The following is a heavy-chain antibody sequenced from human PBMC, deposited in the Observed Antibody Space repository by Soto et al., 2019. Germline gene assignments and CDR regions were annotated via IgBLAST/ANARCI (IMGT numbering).Heavy chain of an antibody. D-gene: IGHD1-20*01. V-gene: IGHV3-21*01. Sequence: GGSLRLSCAASGFTFSSYSMNWVRQAPGKGLEWVSSISSSSSYIYYADSVKGRFTISRDNAKNSLYLQMNSLRAEDTAVYYCARDLGITAVWWFDPWGQGTLVTISS. J-gene: IGHJ5*02. CDR2: ISSSSSYI. CDR1: GFTFSSYS. CDR3: ARDLGITAVWWFDP.